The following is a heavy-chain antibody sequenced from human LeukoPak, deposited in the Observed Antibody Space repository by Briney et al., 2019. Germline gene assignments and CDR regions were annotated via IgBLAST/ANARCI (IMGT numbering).Heavy chain of an antibody. V-gene: IGHV4-30-2*01. D-gene: IGHD2-15*01. CDR3: ARLVGYYYGMDV. CDR1: GGSISSGGYY. Sequence: PSETLSLTCTVSGGSISSGGYYWSWIRQPPGKGLEWIGYIYHSGSTYYNPSLKSRVTISVDRSKNQFSLKLSSVTAADTAVYYCARLVGYYYGMDVWGQGTTVTVSS. CDR2: IYHSGST. J-gene: IGHJ6*02.